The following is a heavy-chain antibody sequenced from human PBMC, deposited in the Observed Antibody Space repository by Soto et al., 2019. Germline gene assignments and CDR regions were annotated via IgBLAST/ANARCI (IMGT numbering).Heavy chain of an antibody. CDR1: GFTFSDYY. CDR3: ARIGYCSGGSCYKGFYGMDV. Sequence: GGSLRLSCAASGFTFSDYYMSWIRQAPGKGLEWVSYISSSSSYTNYADSVKGRFTISRDNAKNSLYLQMNSLRAEDTAVYYCARIGYCSGGSCYKGFYGMDVWGQGTTVTVSS. D-gene: IGHD2-15*01. CDR2: ISSSSSYT. J-gene: IGHJ6*02. V-gene: IGHV3-11*06.